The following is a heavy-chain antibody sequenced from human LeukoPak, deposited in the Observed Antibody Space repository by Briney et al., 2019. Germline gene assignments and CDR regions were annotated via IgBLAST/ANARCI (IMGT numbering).Heavy chain of an antibody. D-gene: IGHD3-10*01. Sequence: GGSLRLSCEASGFEFSAYGMHWVRQAPGKGLEWVAMIWFDGTKKYYGDSVKGRFTIDRDNSKNALFLQMDSLRGEDSAVYYCAKDHYSGAGSYYRHYYMDVWGKGTTVTVSS. V-gene: IGHV3-33*03. J-gene: IGHJ6*03. CDR1: GFEFSAYG. CDR3: AKDHYSGAGSYYRHYYMDV. CDR2: IWFDGTKK.